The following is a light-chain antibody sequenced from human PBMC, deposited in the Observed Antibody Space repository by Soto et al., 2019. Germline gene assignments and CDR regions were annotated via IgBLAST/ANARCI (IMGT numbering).Light chain of an antibody. CDR3: QQYNNGSPVT. CDR2: DAS. V-gene: IGKV3-11*01. Sequence: EIMFSRSPVPLTLSPGERATLSCRASQSISSYLAWYQQKPGQAPRLLIYDASTSRSGVPSRFSGSGSGTDFTLTISSLQPDDFATYYCQQYNNGSPVTFGGGTKVDIK. J-gene: IGKJ4*01. CDR1: QSISSY.